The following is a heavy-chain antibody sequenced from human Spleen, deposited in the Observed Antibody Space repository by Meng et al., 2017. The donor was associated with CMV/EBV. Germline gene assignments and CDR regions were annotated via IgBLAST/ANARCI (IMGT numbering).Heavy chain of an antibody. J-gene: IGHJ4*02. CDR3: ARLRGGGGDLDY. V-gene: IGHV4-59*11. CDR2: IRNSGIT. CDR1: GGSISSHY. D-gene: IGHD3-10*01. Sequence: SETLSLTCTVSGGSISSHYWSWIRQPPGKGLEWIGYIRNSGITNYNPSLRSRVTISLDTSKNQFSLKLSSVTAADTAVYYCARLRGGGGDLDYWGQGTLVTVSS.